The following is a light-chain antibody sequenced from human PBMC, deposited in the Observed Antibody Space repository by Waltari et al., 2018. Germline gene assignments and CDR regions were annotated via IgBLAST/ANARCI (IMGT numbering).Light chain of an antibody. V-gene: IGKV1-39*01. CDR2: TAS. J-gene: IGKJ1*01. CDR1: QSISSY. Sequence: DIQMTQSPSSVSASVGDRVTITCRASQSISSYLNWYQQKPGKATNLLIYTASSLQSGVPSRFSGSGSGTDFTLTISTLQPEDFATYYCQQTNSAPGTFGQGTKVEIK. CDR3: QQTNSAPGT.